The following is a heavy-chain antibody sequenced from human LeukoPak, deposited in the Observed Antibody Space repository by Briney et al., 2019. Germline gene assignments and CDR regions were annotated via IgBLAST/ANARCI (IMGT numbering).Heavy chain of an antibody. CDR3: ARHPFATPFDY. D-gene: IGHD2-15*01. CDR2: AYYSGHT. Sequence: SETLSLTCTVSGGSISDNYWSWIRQPPGKGLEWIGYAYYSGHTNYNSSLKSRVTMSLDTSKSQFSLRLSSVTATDTAVYFCARHPFATPFDYWGPGTLVTVSS. V-gene: IGHV4-59*08. J-gene: IGHJ4*02. CDR1: GGSISDNY.